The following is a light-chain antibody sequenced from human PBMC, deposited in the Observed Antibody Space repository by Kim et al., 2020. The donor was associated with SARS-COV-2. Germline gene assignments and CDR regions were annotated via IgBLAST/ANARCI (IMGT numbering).Light chain of an antibody. CDR2: LAS. CDR3: QHYSLFPYT. V-gene: IGKV1-5*03. J-gene: IGKJ2*01. CDR1: ENIGTW. Sequence: DIQMTQSPSTLSASVGDRVTITCRASENIGTWLAWYQQKPGRAPSLLIYLASTLESGVPSRISGTGSGTEFSLSITSLQPDYFATYYYQHYSLFPYTFGQGNNLEI.